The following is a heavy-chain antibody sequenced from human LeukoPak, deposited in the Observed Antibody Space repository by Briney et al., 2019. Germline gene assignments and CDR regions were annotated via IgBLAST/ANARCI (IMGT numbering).Heavy chain of an antibody. CDR2: IYHSGST. V-gene: IGHV4-30-2*01. CDR1: GGSISSGGYS. J-gene: IGHJ4*02. D-gene: IGHD5-24*01. CDR3: ARGSKRWLQFDY. Sequence: PSGTLSLTCAVSGGSISSGGYSWSWIRQPPGKGLEWIGYIYHSGSTYYNPSLKSRVTISVDRSKNQFSLKLSSVTAADTAVYYCARGSKRWLQFDYWGQGTLVTVSS.